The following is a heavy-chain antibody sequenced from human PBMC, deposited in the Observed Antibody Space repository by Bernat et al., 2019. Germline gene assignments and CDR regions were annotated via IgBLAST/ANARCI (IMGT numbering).Heavy chain of an antibody. CDR3: ERVPNRAAAGGALDY. D-gene: IGHD6-13*01. CDR1: GFSLSTSGMC. J-gene: IGHJ4*02. Sequence: QVTLRESGPALVKPTQTLTLTCTFSGFSLSTSGMCVSWIRQPPGKALEWLALIDWDDDKYYSTSLKTRLTISKDTSKKQVVLTMTNMDPVETATYYCERVPNRAAAGGALDYWGQGTLVTVSS. V-gene: IGHV2-70*01. CDR2: IDWDDDK.